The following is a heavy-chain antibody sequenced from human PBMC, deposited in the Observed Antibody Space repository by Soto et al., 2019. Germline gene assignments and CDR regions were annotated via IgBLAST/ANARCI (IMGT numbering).Heavy chain of an antibody. CDR2: FFYCGRT. V-gene: IGHV4-39*01. D-gene: IGHD4-17*01. CDR3: ATVASTHCDS. CDR1: GGSISSPSDN. Sequence: QVQLQESGPGLLKPSETLSLTCTVSGGSISSPSDNWGWVRQPPGKGPEWIGSFFYCGRTHYNPSLKSRLAISVDTARSQVSLIVTSVSAADTAVYYCATVASTHCDSWGQGALVTVSS. J-gene: IGHJ4*02.